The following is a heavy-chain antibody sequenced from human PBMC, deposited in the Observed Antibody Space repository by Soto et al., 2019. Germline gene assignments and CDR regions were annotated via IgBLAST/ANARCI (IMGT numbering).Heavy chain of an antibody. V-gene: IGHV4-34*01. Sequence: QVHLQQWGAGLLKPSETLSLTCAVYGGSFTGYYWSWIRQHPGKGLEWIGEINHRGSTNYKPSLRSRVTISVETSKNQFSLKLNSVTAADTAVYYCATSYFDFWSGYYRWYYFDYWGQGTLVTVFS. CDR1: GGSFTGYY. D-gene: IGHD3-3*01. J-gene: IGHJ4*02. CDR3: ATSYFDFWSGYYRWYYFDY. CDR2: INHRGST.